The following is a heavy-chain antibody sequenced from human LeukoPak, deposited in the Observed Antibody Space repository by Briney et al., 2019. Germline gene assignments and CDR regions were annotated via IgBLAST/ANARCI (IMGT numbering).Heavy chain of an antibody. J-gene: IGHJ4*02. CDR3: TRRLSNGATLNYFDY. D-gene: IGHD4/OR15-4a*01. Sequence: SETLSLTCTVSGGSISSYYWSWIRQTPGKGLEWIGNIFDSGDTNYNPSLQSRVTISVDTSKKQFSLKLRSVTAANTAVYYCTRRLSNGATLNYFDYWGQGTLVTVSS. CDR2: IFDSGDT. CDR1: GGSISSYY. V-gene: IGHV4-59*08.